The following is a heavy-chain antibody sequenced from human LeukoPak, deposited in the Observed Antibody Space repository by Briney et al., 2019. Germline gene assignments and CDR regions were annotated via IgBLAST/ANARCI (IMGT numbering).Heavy chain of an antibody. Sequence: GGSLRLSCEASEFTFSRHSMNWVRQSPGKGLEWVSYISSSDRTIYYADSVKGRFTISRDNVKNSVDLQMNSLRAEGTAIYYCASRTGSTGYYYYMDVWGNGTTVTVSS. CDR1: EFTFSRHS. D-gene: IGHD1-7*01. CDR2: ISSSDRTI. CDR3: ASRTGSTGYYYYMDV. V-gene: IGHV3-48*04. J-gene: IGHJ6*03.